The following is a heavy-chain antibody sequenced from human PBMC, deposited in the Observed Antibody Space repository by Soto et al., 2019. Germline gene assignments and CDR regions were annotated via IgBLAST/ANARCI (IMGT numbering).Heavy chain of an antibody. D-gene: IGHD1-26*01. V-gene: IGHV3-30-3*01. CDR1: GFTFSSYV. Sequence: QVQLVESGGGVVQPGRSLTLSCAASGFTFSSYVIHWVRQTPDKGLEWVAFISRDGSKAYYADSVKGRFTISRDNSKNTLYLEMHSLSAEDSAVYYGARDDEGGSDCDLGYWGQGTLVTVSS. CDR3: ARDDEGGSDCDLGY. J-gene: IGHJ4*02. CDR2: ISRDGSKA.